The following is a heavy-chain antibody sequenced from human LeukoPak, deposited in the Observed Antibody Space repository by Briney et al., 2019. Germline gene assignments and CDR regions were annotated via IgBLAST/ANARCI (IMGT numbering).Heavy chain of an antibody. V-gene: IGHV3-7*01. Sequence: PGGSLRLSCAASGFTFSSYEMNWVRQAPGKGLEWVANIKQDGSEKYYVDSVKGRFTISRDNAKNSLYLQMNSLRAEDTAVYYCAREVYCSSTSCYTGYFQHWGQGTLVTVSS. J-gene: IGHJ1*01. D-gene: IGHD2-2*02. CDR2: IKQDGSEK. CDR3: AREVYCSSTSCYTGYFQH. CDR1: GFTFSSYE.